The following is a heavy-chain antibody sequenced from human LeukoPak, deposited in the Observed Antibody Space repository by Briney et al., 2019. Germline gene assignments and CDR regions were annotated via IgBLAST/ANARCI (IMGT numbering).Heavy chain of an antibody. CDR2: ISPRGDIT. V-gene: IGHV3-23*01. CDR1: GFSFRSHG. CDR3: ARDLRYSSGSVNY. Sequence: GGSLRLSCAASGFSFRSHGMNWVRQAPGKGLEWVSGISPRGDITYYKDSVRGRFTISRDNFKNTVSLQLNSLRAEDTAMYYCARDLRYSSGSVNYWGQGTLVTVSS. D-gene: IGHD6-19*01. J-gene: IGHJ4*02.